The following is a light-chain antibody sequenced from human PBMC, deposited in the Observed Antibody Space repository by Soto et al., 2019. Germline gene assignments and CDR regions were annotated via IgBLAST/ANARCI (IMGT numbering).Light chain of an antibody. CDR2: GSS. CDR1: QSLTSAY. CDR3: QHYDNTPPSVT. V-gene: IGKV3-20*01. Sequence: EIVLTQSPNTLSLSPGERATLSCRASQSLTSAYLVWYQQKPGLAPRLLIYGSSNRATGIPDRFSGSGSGTDSTLTISRLEPEDFAVYYCQHYDNTPPSVTFGPGTKVDIK. J-gene: IGKJ3*01.